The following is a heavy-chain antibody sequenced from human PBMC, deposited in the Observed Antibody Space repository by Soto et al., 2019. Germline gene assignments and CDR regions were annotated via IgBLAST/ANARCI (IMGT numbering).Heavy chain of an antibody. J-gene: IGHJ5*02. CDR3: AGLGMVAAHREFDP. V-gene: IGHV4-4*02. CDR2: INQSGSP. Sequence: QVQLQESGPGLVKPSGTLSLTCAVSSGTISSSNWWTWVRQPPGKGLEWIGEINQSGSPNYNPSLKSRVTISVDKSKSQFFLKLSSVTAADAAMYYCAGLGMVAAHREFDPWGQGTLVTVSP. CDR1: SGTISSSNW. D-gene: IGHD2-15*01.